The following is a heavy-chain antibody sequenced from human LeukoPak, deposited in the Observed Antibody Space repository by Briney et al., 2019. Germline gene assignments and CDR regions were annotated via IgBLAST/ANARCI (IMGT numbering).Heavy chain of an antibody. J-gene: IGHJ4*02. D-gene: IGHD1-26*01. CDR1: GGSISSSSYY. CDR3: ARGRVGATPRRYYFDY. CDR2: IYYSGST. V-gene: IGHV4-39*02. Sequence: SETLSLTCTVSGGSISSSSYYWGWIRQPPGKGLEWIGNIYYSGSTYYNPSLKSRLTISVDTSQGQFSLRLNSVTAADTAVYYCARGRVGATPRRYYFDYWGQGTLVTVSS.